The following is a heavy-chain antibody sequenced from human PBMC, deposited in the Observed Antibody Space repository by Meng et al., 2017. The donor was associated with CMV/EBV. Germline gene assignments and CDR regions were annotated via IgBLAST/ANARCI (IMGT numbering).Heavy chain of an antibody. Sequence: SQTLSLTCAISGDSVSSNSAAWNWIRQSPSRGLEWLGRTYYRSKWYNDYAVSVKSRITINPDTSKSQFSLQLNSVTPEDTAVYYCARDRPAMVYYYYGMDVWGQGTTVTVSS. J-gene: IGHJ6*02. V-gene: IGHV6-1*01. CDR2: TYYRSKWYN. CDR3: ARDRPAMVYYYYGMDV. CDR1: GDSVSSNSAA. D-gene: IGHD5-18*01.